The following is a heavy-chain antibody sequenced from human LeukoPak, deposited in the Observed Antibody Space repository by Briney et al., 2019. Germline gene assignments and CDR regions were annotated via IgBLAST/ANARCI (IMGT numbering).Heavy chain of an antibody. D-gene: IGHD3-10*01. J-gene: IGHJ3*02. CDR2: ISSSSSTI. V-gene: IGHV3-48*02. CDR3: ARDGMVRGVIIWDAFDI. Sequence: GGSLRLSCAASGFTFSSYSMNWVRQAPGKGLEWVSYISSSSSTIYYADSVKGRFTISRDNARNSLYLQMNSLRDEDTAVYYCARDGMVRGVIIWDAFDIWGQGTMVTVSS. CDR1: GFTFSSYS.